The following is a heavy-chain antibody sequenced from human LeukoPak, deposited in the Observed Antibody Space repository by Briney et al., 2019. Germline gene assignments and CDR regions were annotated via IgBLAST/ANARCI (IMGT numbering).Heavy chain of an antibody. CDR2: ISHSGGT. V-gene: IGHV4-30-2*01. J-gene: IGHJ3*02. Sequence: SETLSLTCTVSGGSISSADYYWTWIRQPPGKGLEWIGYISHSGGTYYNSSLLSRVTISADTSKNQFFLTLGSVTAADTAVYYCANGGAFDIWGQGTMVTVSS. CDR3: ANGGAFDI. D-gene: IGHD1-1*01. CDR1: GGSISSADYY.